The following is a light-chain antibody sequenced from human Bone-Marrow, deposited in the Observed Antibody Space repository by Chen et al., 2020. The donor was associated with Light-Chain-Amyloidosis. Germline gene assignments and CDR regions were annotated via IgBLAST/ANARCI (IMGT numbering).Light chain of an antibody. CDR1: KIGSTS. CDR2: DDS. CDR3: QVWDRSSDRPV. J-gene: IGLJ3*02. V-gene: IGLV3-21*02. Sequence: SYVLTQPSSVSVAPGQTATIAWGGNKIGSTSVHWYQQTPGQAPLLGVYDDSDRPSGIPERLSGSNSGNTATLTISRVEAGDEADYYCQVWDRSSDRPVFGGGTKLTVL.